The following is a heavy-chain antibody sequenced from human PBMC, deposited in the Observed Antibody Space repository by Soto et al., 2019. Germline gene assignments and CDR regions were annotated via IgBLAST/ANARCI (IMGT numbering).Heavy chain of an antibody. J-gene: IGHJ4*02. CDR1: GFTVSNNY. Sequence: QPGGSLRLSCAASGFTVSNNYMSWVRQAPGKGLEWVSALSGSGGTTYYADSVRGRFTISRDNSKNTLFLQMSSLRAEDTALYYCAKQRAGYGSGSDTFYFDFWGQGTLVTVS. V-gene: IGHV3-23*01. D-gene: IGHD3-10*01. CDR3: AKQRAGYGSGSDTFYFDF. CDR2: LSGSGGTT.